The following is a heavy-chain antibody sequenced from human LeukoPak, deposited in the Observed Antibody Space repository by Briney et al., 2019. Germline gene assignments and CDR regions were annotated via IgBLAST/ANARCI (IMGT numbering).Heavy chain of an antibody. V-gene: IGHV4-34*01. CDR3: AIALPRRPFDM. CDR1: GGSFSGYY. Sequence: SETLSLTCAVFGGSFSGYYWTWIRQPPGQGLEWIGEINHSGSTNYNPSLKSRVTISVGTSKNQFSLKLGSVTAADTAVYYCAIALPRRPFDMWGQGTVVTVSS. J-gene: IGHJ3*02. CDR2: INHSGST.